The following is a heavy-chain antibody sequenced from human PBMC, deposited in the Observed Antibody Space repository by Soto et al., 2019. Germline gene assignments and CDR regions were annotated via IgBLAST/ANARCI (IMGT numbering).Heavy chain of an antibody. D-gene: IGHD6-13*01. CDR1: GFTCSSYE. CDR3: ARVGAAARIDY. Sequence: GGSLRLSCAASGFTCSSYEINWVRQAPGKGLEWVSYISTSGSTIYYADSVKGRFTISRDNAKNSLYLQMNSLRAEDTAVYYCARVGAAARIDYWGQGTLVTVSS. V-gene: IGHV3-48*03. CDR2: ISTSGSTI. J-gene: IGHJ4*02.